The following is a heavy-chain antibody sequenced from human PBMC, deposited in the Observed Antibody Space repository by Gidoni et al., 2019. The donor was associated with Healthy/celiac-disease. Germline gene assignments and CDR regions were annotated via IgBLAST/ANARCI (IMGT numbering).Heavy chain of an antibody. CDR2: ISAYNGNT. V-gene: IGHV1-18*04. CDR3: ARDQGFAVAGTYFDY. D-gene: IGHD6-19*01. Sequence: QVQLVQSGAEVKKPGASVTVSCKAYGYTFTSYGISWVLQAPGQGLEWMGWISAYNGNTNYAQKLQGRVTMTTDTSTSTAYMELRSLRSDDTAVYYCARDQGFAVAGTYFDYWGQGTLVTVSS. CDR1: GYTFTSYG. J-gene: IGHJ4*02.